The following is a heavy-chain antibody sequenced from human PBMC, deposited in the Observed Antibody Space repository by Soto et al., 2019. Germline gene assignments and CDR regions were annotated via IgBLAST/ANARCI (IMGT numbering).Heavy chain of an antibody. D-gene: IGHD3-22*01. CDR1: GGTFSSYA. Sequence: ASVKVSCKASGGTFSSYAISWVRQVPGQGLEWMGGIIPFFGTANYAQKFQGRVTITADKSTSTAYMELSSLRSEDTAVYYCARGYYDSSGSITNFDYWGQGTLVTVSS. J-gene: IGHJ4*02. CDR3: ARGYYDSSGSITNFDY. V-gene: IGHV1-69*06. CDR2: IIPFFGTA.